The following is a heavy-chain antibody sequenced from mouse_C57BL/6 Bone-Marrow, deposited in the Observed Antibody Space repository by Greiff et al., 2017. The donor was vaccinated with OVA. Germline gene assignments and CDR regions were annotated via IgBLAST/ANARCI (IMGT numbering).Heavy chain of an antibody. Sequence: VQLQESGPGMVKPSQSLSLTCTVTGYSITSGYDWHWIRHFPGNKLEWMGYISYSGSTNYNPSLKSRISITHDTSKNHFFLKLNSVTTEDTATYYCARDRGYYGSPFAYWGQGTLVTVSA. CDR1: GYSITSGYD. J-gene: IGHJ3*01. CDR3: ARDRGYYGSPFAY. CDR2: ISYSGST. D-gene: IGHD1-1*01. V-gene: IGHV3-1*01.